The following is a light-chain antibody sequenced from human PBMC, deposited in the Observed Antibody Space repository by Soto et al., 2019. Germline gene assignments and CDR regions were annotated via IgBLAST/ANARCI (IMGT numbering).Light chain of an antibody. CDR3: QQYYSYPWT. V-gene: IGKV1-5*01. Sequence: DLPMTQSPSTLTASVGDRVTITCRASQSISSWLAWYQQKPGKAPKVLIYDASSLESGVPSRFSGSGSGTEFTLTISSLQPDDFATYYCQQYYSYPWTFGQGTKVEIK. CDR1: QSISSW. J-gene: IGKJ1*01. CDR2: DAS.